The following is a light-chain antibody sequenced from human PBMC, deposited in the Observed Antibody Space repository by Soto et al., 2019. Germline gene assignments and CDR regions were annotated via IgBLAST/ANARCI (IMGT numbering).Light chain of an antibody. Sequence: EIVLTQSPGTLTLSPGERATLSCRASQSGRSNYLAWYQQGPGQAPRLLIFAASSRATGISDRFSGSGSGTDFTLTISRLEPEDFAVYYCQQYSTSPWTFGQGTKVDIK. V-gene: IGKV3-20*01. CDR3: QQYSTSPWT. CDR2: AAS. J-gene: IGKJ1*01. CDR1: QSGRSNY.